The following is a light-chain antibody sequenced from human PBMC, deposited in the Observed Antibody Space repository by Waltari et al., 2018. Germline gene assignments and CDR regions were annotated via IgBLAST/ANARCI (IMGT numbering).Light chain of an antibody. Sequence: QSALTQPASVSGSPGQSITISCTGTSSDVGSDNLVSWYQQHPGKAPNLLIYEGSKRPSGVSNRFAGSKSGNTASLTISGLQAEDEADYYCCSYAGSSTPVVFGGGTKLTVL. J-gene: IGLJ2*01. CDR1: SSDVGSDNL. V-gene: IGLV2-23*01. CDR3: CSYAGSSTPVV. CDR2: EGS.